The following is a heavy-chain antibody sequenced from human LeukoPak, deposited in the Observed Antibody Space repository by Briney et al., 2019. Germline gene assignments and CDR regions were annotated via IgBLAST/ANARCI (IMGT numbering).Heavy chain of an antibody. CDR3: AGGGDAYKTGY. Sequence: PSETLSLTCTVSGGSISSGAYYWTWIRQPPVNGLDWIGHIHYTGTTYYNPSLQSRITISPDTSKNQFSMNLNSVTAADTAVYYCAGGGDAYKTGYWGQGTLVTVSS. V-gene: IGHV4-31*03. CDR1: GGSISSGAYY. J-gene: IGHJ4*02. CDR2: IHYTGTT. D-gene: IGHD5-24*01.